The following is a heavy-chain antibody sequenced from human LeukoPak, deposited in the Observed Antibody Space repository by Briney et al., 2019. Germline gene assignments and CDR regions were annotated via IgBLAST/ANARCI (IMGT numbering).Heavy chain of an antibody. Sequence: VASVKVSCKASGYTFTGFYLHWVRQAPGQGLEWMGWINPNSGGTDFAQRFQGRVTMTRDTSISTAYMELSRLRSDDTAVYYCATYDILTGYRYWGQGTLVTVSS. CDR2: INPNSGGT. CDR1: GYTFTGFY. D-gene: IGHD3-9*01. V-gene: IGHV1-2*02. CDR3: ATYDILTGYRY. J-gene: IGHJ4*02.